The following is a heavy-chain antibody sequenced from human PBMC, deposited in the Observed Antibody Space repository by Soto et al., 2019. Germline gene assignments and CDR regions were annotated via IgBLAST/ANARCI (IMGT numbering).Heavy chain of an antibody. CDR2: ISGSGGST. CDR3: AKEGHCSGGSCYQPLDY. D-gene: IGHD2-15*01. Sequence: PGGSLRLSCAASGFTFSSYAMSWVRQAPGKGLEWVSAISGSGGSTYYADSVKGRFTISRDNSKNTLYLQMNSLRAEDTAVYYCAKEGHCSGGSCYQPLDYWGQGTLVTVSS. J-gene: IGHJ4*02. CDR1: GFTFSSYA. V-gene: IGHV3-23*01.